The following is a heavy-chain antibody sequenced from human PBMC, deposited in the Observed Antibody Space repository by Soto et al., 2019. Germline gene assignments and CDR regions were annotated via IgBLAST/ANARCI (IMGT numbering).Heavy chain of an antibody. D-gene: IGHD4-4*01. Sequence: PGESLKISCKHSGFNFPTFWIAWVRQMPGKGLEWMGTIYPDDSDTRYSPSFQGQVTISADKSIQTAYLQWGSLKASDSALYYCAREKYSSPRGGLEVWGQGTPVTVSS. V-gene: IGHV5-51*01. CDR2: IYPDDSDT. CDR1: GFNFPTFW. J-gene: IGHJ4*02. CDR3: AREKYSSPRGGLEV.